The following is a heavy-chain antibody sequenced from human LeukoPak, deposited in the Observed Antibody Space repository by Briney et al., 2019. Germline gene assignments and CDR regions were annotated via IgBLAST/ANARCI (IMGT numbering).Heavy chain of an antibody. CDR3: AREGLRNVHNPLGY. Sequence: SETLSLTCAVYGGTLSGYYWSWIRQPPGKGLEWIGEIKEREKTNYNPSLKSRVTISIDTSKNQLSLKLSSVTAADTAVFYCAREGLRNVHNPLGYWGQGTLVTVSP. V-gene: IGHV4-34*01. D-gene: IGHD5-24*01. CDR1: GGTLSGYY. CDR2: IKEREKT. J-gene: IGHJ4*02.